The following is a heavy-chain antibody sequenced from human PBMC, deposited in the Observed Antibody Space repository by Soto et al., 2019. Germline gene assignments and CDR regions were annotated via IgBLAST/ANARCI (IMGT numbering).Heavy chain of an antibody. V-gene: IGHV3-30*03. CDR1: GFTFSSYG. Sequence: QVQLVESGGGVVQPGRSLRLSCAASGFTFSSYGMHWVRQAPGKGLEWVAVISYDGSNKYYADSVKGRFTISRDNSKNTLYLQMNSLRAEDTAVYYCAMGFIAARGVDFDYWGQGTLVTVSS. D-gene: IGHD6-6*01. CDR2: ISYDGSNK. J-gene: IGHJ4*02. CDR3: AMGFIAARGVDFDY.